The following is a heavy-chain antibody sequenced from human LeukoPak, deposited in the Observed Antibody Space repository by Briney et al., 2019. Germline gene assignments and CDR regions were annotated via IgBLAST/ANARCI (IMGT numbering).Heavy chain of an antibody. CDR1: GYTFISYY. CDR2: INPSGGST. Sequence: GASVKVSCKASGYTFISYYIHWVRQAPGQGLEWMGIINPSGGSTSYAQKFQGRVTLTRDTSTSTVYMELSSLRSEDSALYYCARRSSRWYGNYFFDYWGQGTLVTVSS. D-gene: IGHD6-13*01. J-gene: IGHJ4*02. CDR3: ARRSSRWYGNYFFDY. V-gene: IGHV1-46*01.